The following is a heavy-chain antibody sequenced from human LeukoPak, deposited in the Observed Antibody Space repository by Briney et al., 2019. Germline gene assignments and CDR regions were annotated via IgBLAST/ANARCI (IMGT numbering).Heavy chain of an antibody. CDR2: IIPILSIA. Sequence: SVKVSCKASGGTFSSYTISWVRQAPGQGLEWMGRIIPILSIANYAQKFQGRVTITADKSTSTAYMELSSLRSEDTAVYYCASWLSRGYSRHDAFDIWGQGTMVTVSS. V-gene: IGHV1-69*02. CDR1: GGTFSSYT. D-gene: IGHD3-22*01. CDR3: ASWLSRGYSRHDAFDI. J-gene: IGHJ3*02.